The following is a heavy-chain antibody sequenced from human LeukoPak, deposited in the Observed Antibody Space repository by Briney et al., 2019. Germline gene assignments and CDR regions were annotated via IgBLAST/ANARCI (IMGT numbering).Heavy chain of an antibody. CDR1: KFTFSSYA. D-gene: IGHD3-22*01. Sequence: PGGSLRLSCVASKFTFSSYAMSWVRQAPGKGLEWVAAISGGSGSKYYADSVKGRFTISRDNSKNTLYLQMHSLSPEDTAVYYCAKFIFYSGSEGYGDRWGQGTLVTVSS. V-gene: IGHV3-23*01. J-gene: IGHJ5*02. CDR2: ISGGSGSK. CDR3: AKFIFYSGSEGYGDR.